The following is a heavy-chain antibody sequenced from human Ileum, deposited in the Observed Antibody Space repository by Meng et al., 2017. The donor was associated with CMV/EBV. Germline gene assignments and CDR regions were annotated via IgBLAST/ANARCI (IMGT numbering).Heavy chain of an antibody. J-gene: IGHJ6*02. V-gene: IGHV4-39*07. CDR1: GCFFSSSSYY. CDR2: IYSSEST. CDR3: ARAPLTYFFDRSGCDDDV. D-gene: IGHD3-22*01. Sequence: SESLTLSCTVSGCFFSSSSYYWGWMRQPPGKGLEWIGSIYSSESTSYNPSLKSRVTISVNTSKNQFSLKLSSMTAADTGVYYCARAPLTYFFDRSGCDDDVWGQGTMVTVSS.